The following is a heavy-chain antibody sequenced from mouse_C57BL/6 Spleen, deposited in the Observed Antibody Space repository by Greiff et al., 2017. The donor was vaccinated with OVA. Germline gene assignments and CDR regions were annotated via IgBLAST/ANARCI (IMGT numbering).Heavy chain of an antibody. V-gene: IGHV3-6*01. Sequence: EVQLVESGPGLVKPSQSLSLTCSVTGYSITSGYYWNWIRQFPGNKLEWMGYISYDGSNNYNPSLKNRISITRDTSKNQFFLKLNSVTTEDTATYYCARWGVFYYFDYWGQGTTLTVSS. J-gene: IGHJ2*01. CDR1: GYSITSGYY. CDR2: ISYDGSN. CDR3: ARWGVFYYFDY.